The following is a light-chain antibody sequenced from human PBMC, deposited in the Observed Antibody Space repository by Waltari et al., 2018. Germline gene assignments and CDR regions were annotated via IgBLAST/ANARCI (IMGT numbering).Light chain of an antibody. V-gene: IGLV3-21*02. Sequence: SYVLTQPPSVSVAPGQTARITCGGDRIGSKSVHWYQQKPGQAPVLVVFDDSDRPSGISRRFSRSISGPTATLTISRVEAGDEADYYCQVWESSVVFGGGTKLTVL. CDR1: RIGSKS. J-gene: IGLJ2*01. CDR3: QVWESSVV. CDR2: DDS.